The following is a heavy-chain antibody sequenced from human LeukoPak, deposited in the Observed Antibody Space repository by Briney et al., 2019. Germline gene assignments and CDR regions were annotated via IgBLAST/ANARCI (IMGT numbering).Heavy chain of an antibody. Sequence: ASVKVSCKASAYTFTDFDLHWVRQAPGQGLEWVGWINPNTGDTNSAQKFQGRVTMTRDTSISTAYMNLSRLRSDDTAVYYCARDYGDYSDYWGQGTLVTVSS. D-gene: IGHD4-17*01. V-gene: IGHV1-2*02. CDR2: INPNTGDT. CDR1: AYTFTDFD. CDR3: ARDYGDYSDY. J-gene: IGHJ4*02.